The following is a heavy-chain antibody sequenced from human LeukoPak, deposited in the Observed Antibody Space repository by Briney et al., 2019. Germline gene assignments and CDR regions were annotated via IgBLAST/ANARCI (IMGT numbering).Heavy chain of an antibody. J-gene: IGHJ3*02. CDR2: IIPILGIA. CDR3: ARSERGGAFDI. V-gene: IGHV1-69*04. CDR1: GGTFSSYA. Sequence: SVKVSCKASGGTFSSYAISWVRQAPGQGLEWMGRIIPILGIANYAQKFQGRVTITADKSTSTAYMELSSLRSEDTAVYYCARSERGGAFDIWGQGTMVTVSS. D-gene: IGHD3-16*01.